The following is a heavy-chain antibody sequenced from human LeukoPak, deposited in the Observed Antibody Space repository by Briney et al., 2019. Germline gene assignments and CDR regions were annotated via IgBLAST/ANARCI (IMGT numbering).Heavy chain of an antibody. J-gene: IGHJ4*02. CDR3: GRDRTGSYYRDPDY. CDR2: ISNDGSDT. Sequence: GGSLRLSCAGSGFIFSDYAIQWVRQAPGRGLEWVALISNDGSDTDYADSVKGRFSISRDNSKSTLYLQMNSLRTDDTAVYYCGRDRTGSYYRDPDYWGQGTLVTVSS. D-gene: IGHD3-10*01. V-gene: IGHV3-30-3*01. CDR1: GFIFSDYA.